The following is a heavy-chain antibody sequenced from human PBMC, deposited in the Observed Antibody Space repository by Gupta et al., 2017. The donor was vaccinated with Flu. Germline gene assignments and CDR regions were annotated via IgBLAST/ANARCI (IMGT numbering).Heavy chain of an antibody. Sequence: EVQLVESGGGLVKPGGSLRLSCATSGFTFSNAWMSWVRQAPGKGLECSGRSKSKTDGGTTDYAAPVKGRFTISRDDSENTRYLQMNSLKTADTAVYYCLGTIPGSGSYYPGGDYYGMDVWGQGTTVTVSS. J-gene: IGHJ6*02. V-gene: IGHV3-15*01. CDR3: LGTIPGSGSYYPGGDYYGMDV. D-gene: IGHD3-10*01. CDR2: SKSKTDGGTT. CDR1: GFTFSNAW.